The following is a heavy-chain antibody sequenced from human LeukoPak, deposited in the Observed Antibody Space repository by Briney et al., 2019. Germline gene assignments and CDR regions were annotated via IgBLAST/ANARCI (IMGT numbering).Heavy chain of an antibody. CDR3: ARDHEYYYDR. D-gene: IGHD6-6*01. V-gene: IGHV4-59*12. CDR2: IYYNGDT. Sequence: SETLSLTCSVSGDSITGYSWSWIRQTPGKGLEWIGYIYYNGDTHYNPSLNSRLSMSVDTSKNQFSLNLTSVTAADTAVYYCARDHEYYYDRWGQGTLVTVSS. CDR1: GDSITGYS. J-gene: IGHJ4*02.